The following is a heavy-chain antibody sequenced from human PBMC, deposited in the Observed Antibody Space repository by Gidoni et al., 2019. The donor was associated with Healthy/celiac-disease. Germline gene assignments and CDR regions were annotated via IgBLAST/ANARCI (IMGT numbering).Heavy chain of an antibody. CDR3: ARGRKYYYGSGSYGARSNWFDP. J-gene: IGHJ5*02. CDR1: GGSFSGYY. D-gene: IGHD3-10*01. V-gene: IGHV4-34*01. Sequence: LLKPSETLSLTCAVYGGSFSGYYWRWIRQPPGKGLEWIGEINHSGSTNYNPSLKSRVTISVDTSKNQFSLKLSYVTAADTAVYYCARGRKYYYGSGSYGARSNWFDPWGQGTLVTVSS. CDR2: INHSGST.